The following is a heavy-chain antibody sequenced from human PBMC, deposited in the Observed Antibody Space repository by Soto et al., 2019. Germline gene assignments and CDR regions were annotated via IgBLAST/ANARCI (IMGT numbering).Heavy chain of an antibody. CDR1: GFTISNNY. CDR3: ARGGSLYYYYGIDV. D-gene: IGHD3-16*01. CDR2: IDSGGET. J-gene: IGHJ6*02. V-gene: IGHV3-53*01. Sequence: PGGSLRLSCAASGFTISNNYMTWVRQAPGKGLEWVSLIDSGGETYYADSVKGRFTLSRDSSKNTLYLQMNSLRAEDTAVYNCARGGSLYYYYGIDVWGQGTTVTVSS.